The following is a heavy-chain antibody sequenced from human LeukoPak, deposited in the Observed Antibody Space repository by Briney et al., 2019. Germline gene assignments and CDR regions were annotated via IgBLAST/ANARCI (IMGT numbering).Heavy chain of an antibody. J-gene: IGHJ4*02. CDR3: AKENYREFDY. CDR1: GLTFDDYA. Sequence: PGRSLRLSCAASGLTFDDYAMHWVRQAPGKGLEWVSAISGSGGSTYYADSVKGRFTISRDNSKNTLYLQMNSLRAEDTAVYYCAKENYREFDYWGQGTLVTVSS. V-gene: IGHV3-23*01. CDR2: ISGSGGST. D-gene: IGHD4-17*01.